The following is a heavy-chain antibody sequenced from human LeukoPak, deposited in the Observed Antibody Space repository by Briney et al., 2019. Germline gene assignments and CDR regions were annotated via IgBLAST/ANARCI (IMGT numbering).Heavy chain of an antibody. CDR2: INPNTGGT. D-gene: IGHD2-15*01. Sequence: ASVKVSCKASGYTFTGYYIHWVRQAPGQGLEWMGWINPNTGGTNYAQKFHDRVTMTRDTSISTAYMQLSRLRSDDTAVYYCARDRGGLWYFDLWGRGTLVTVS. J-gene: IGHJ2*01. CDR1: GYTFTGYY. V-gene: IGHV1-2*02. CDR3: ARDRGGLWYFDL.